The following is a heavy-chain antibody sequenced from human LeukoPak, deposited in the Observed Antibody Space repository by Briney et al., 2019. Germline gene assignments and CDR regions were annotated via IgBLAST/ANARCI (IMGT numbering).Heavy chain of an antibody. V-gene: IGHV4-34*01. CDR2: IHHSGST. J-gene: IGHJ4*02. Sequence: SETLSLTCAVYGGSFSGDYWSWIRQPPGKGLEWIGEIHHSGSTNYNPSLKSRVTISVDTSKNQFSLKLTSVTAADTAVYYCARGGDIVVVPAATGPKGTFDYWGQGTLVTVSS. D-gene: IGHD2-2*01. CDR3: ARGGDIVVVPAATGPKGTFDY. CDR1: GGSFSGDY.